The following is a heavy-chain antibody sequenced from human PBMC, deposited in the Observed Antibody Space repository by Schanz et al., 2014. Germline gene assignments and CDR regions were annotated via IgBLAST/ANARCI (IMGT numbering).Heavy chain of an antibody. Sequence: EVQLVESGGGLVKPGGSLRLSCAASGFTFSSYSMNWVRQAPGKGLEWVSSISRSSSSIYYADSVKGRFTISRDNAKNSLYLQMHSLRAEDTAVYYCARGRSRGGGEYWGQGTLVTVSS. V-gene: IGHV3-21*01. J-gene: IGHJ4*02. D-gene: IGHD3-16*01. CDR2: ISRSSSSI. CDR3: ARGRSRGGGEY. CDR1: GFTFSSYS.